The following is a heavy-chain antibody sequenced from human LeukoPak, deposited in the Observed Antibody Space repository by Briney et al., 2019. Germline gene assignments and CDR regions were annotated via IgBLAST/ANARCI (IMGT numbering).Heavy chain of an antibody. V-gene: IGHV4-39*01. J-gene: IGHJ3*02. CDR1: GGSISRSSYY. CDR2: IYYSGST. CDR3: ARHPDITKIVVALEAFEI. Sequence: SETLSLTCTVSGGSISRSSYYWGWIRQPPGKGLEWIGRIYYSGSTYYNPSLRRRVTMSVDTSKNEFSLKLSSVTAAYTDVYDWARHPDITKIVVALEAFEIWSQGTMVTVSS. D-gene: IGHD3-22*01.